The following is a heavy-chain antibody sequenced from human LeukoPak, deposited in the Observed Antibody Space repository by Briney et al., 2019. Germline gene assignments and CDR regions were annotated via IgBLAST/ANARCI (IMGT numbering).Heavy chain of an antibody. CDR2: ISSSSSYI. J-gene: IGHJ4*02. CDR1: GFTFSSYS. V-gene: IGHV3-21*04. CDR3: AIGGQWELLVPFDY. Sequence: GGSLRLSCAASGFTFSSYSMNWVRQAPGKGLEWVSSISSSSSYIYYADSVKGRFTIFRDNSKNTLYLQMNSLRAEDTAVYYCAIGGQWELLVPFDYWGQGTLVTVSS. D-gene: IGHD1-26*01.